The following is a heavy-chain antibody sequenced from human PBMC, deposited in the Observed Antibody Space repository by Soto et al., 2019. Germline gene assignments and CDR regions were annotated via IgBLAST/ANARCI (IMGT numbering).Heavy chain of an antibody. J-gene: IGHJ6*02. CDR1: GFSLSSTGVG. CDR3: AHKGGRGAGMDV. Sequence: QITLKESGPTLVKPTQTLTLTCTFSGFSLSSTGVGVGWIRQPPGKAPEWLALIYWDEAKRYNPSLKTRLTSTKDTPTNEVVRTMTNIDPVDTGTYSCAHKGGRGAGMDVWGQGTTVTVSS. D-gene: IGHD2-15*01. V-gene: IGHV2-5*02. CDR2: IYWDEAK.